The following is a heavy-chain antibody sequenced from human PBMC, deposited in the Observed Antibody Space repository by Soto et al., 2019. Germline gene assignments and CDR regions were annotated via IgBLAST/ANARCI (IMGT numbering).Heavy chain of an antibody. J-gene: IGHJ4*02. CDR2: INISGST. D-gene: IGHD1-20*01. Sequence: SETLSLSCTVSGGAISGYYWSWTRQPAGKGLEWIGRINISGSTNYNPSLKIRVTMSVDTSKNQFSLKLSSVTAADTAVYYCARESRTRQGYNWNEFKRFLQSPKSRHQYYFDSWGQGTLVTVST. CDR3: ARESRTRQGYNWNEFKRFLQSPKSRHQYYFDS. CDR1: GGAISGYY. V-gene: IGHV4-4*07.